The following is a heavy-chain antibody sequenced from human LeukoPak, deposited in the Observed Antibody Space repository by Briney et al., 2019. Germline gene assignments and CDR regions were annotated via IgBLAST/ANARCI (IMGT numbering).Heavy chain of an antibody. D-gene: IGHD2-21*01. Sequence: GSLRLSCAASGFTLSSNWMHWVRQAPGKGLVWVSRINGDGSSTSYADSVKGRFTISRDNAKNSLYLQMNSLRAEDTAVYYCARALGYCGLSCSAFDIWGQGTMVTVSS. J-gene: IGHJ3*02. CDR1: GFTLSSNW. V-gene: IGHV3-74*01. CDR2: INGDGSST. CDR3: ARALGYCGLSCSAFDI.